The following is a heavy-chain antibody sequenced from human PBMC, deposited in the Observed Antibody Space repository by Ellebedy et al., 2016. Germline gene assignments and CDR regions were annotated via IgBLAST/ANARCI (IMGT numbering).Heavy chain of an antibody. Sequence: GESLKISXAASGFTFSSYGMHWVRQAPGKGLEWVAVISYDGSNKYYADSVKGRFTISRDNSKNTLYLQMNSLRAEDTAVYYCAKDGFDYWGQGTLVTVSS. CDR1: GFTFSSYG. CDR3: AKDGFDY. V-gene: IGHV3-30*18. J-gene: IGHJ4*02. CDR2: ISYDGSNK.